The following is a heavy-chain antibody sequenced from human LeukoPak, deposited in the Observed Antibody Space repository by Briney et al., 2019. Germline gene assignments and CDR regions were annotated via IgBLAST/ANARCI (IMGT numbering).Heavy chain of an antibody. V-gene: IGHV3-23*01. Sequence: GGSLRLSCAASGFTFSSYAMSWVRQAPGKGLEWVSAISGSGGSTYYADSVKGRFTISRDNSKNTLYLQMNSLRAEDTAVYYCAREPQLYDSSGYYYDAFDIWGQGTMVTVSS. D-gene: IGHD3-22*01. J-gene: IGHJ3*02. CDR3: AREPQLYDSSGYYYDAFDI. CDR2: ISGSGGST. CDR1: GFTFSSYA.